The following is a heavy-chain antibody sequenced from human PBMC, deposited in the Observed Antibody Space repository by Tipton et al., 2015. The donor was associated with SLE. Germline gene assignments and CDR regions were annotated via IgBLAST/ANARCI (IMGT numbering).Heavy chain of an antibody. J-gene: IGHJ4*02. CDR1: GGSISTSSYY. V-gene: IGHV4-39*07. CDR3: ARRRGSSWYEDYFDY. D-gene: IGHD6-13*01. Sequence: TLSLTCTVSGGSISTSSYYWGWIRQPPGKGLEWIGNIYYSGSTYYNPSLKSRVTISVDTSKNQFSLKLSSVTAADTAVYYCARRRGSSWYEDYFDYWGQGTLVTVSP. CDR2: IYYSGST.